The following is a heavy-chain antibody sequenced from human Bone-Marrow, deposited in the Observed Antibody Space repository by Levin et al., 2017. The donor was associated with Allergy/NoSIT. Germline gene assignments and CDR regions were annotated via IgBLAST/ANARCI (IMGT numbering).Heavy chain of an antibody. CDR3: GRLSK. V-gene: IGHV3-53*01. Sequence: PGGSLRLSCAASGFTVSSTYMSWVRQAPGKGLEWVSAIDSGGTSYYADSVKGRFTISRDKSKNTVYLQMSSLSADDTAVYFCGRLSKWGQGTMVTVSS. D-gene: IGHD5/OR15-5a*01. CDR1: GFTVSSTY. CDR2: IDSGGTS. J-gene: IGHJ3*01.